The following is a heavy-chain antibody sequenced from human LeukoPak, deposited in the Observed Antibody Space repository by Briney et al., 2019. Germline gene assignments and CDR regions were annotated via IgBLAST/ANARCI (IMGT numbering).Heavy chain of an antibody. Sequence: PSETLSLTCTVSGGSISSGGYYWSWIRQPPGKGLEWIGEINHSGSTNYNPSLKSRVTISVDTSKNQFSLKLSSVTAADTAVYYCARGGPVAAAGTEQAGQFDPWGQGTLVTVSS. D-gene: IGHD6-13*01. CDR1: GGSISSGGYY. CDR2: INHSGST. CDR3: ARGGPVAAAGTEQAGQFDP. V-gene: IGHV4-39*07. J-gene: IGHJ5*02.